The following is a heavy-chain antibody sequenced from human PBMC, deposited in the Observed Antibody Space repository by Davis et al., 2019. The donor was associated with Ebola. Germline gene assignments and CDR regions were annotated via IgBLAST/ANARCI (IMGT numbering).Heavy chain of an antibody. CDR1: GGSISSSNW. CDR2: IYHSGST. CDR3: ARLHSIAARPDWFDP. J-gene: IGHJ5*02. V-gene: IGHV4-4*02. D-gene: IGHD6-6*01. Sequence: MPSETLSLTCAVSGGSISSSNWWRWVRQPPGKGLEWIGEIYHSGSTNYNPSLKSRVTISVDKSKNQFSLKLSSVTAADTAVYYCARLHSIAARPDWFDPWGQGTLVTVSS.